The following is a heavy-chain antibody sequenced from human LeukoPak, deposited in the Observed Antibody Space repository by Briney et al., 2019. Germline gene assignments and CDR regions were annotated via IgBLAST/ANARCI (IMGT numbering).Heavy chain of an antibody. CDR3: VKDRDSGYDSLDY. J-gene: IGHJ4*02. CDR1: GFTFSSYA. Sequence: PGGSLRLSCSASGFTFSSYAMHWVRQAPGKGLEYVSAISSNGGSTYYAVSVKGRFAISRDNSKNTLYLQMSSLRAEDTAVYYCVKDRDSGYDSLDYWGQGTLVTVSS. D-gene: IGHD5-12*01. CDR2: ISSNGGST. V-gene: IGHV3-64D*06.